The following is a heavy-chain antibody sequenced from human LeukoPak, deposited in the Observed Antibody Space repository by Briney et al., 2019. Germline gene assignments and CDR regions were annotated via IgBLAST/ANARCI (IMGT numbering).Heavy chain of an antibody. CDR1: GGSISSYY. V-gene: IGHV4-4*09. D-gene: IGHD3-22*01. J-gene: IGHJ3*02. CDR2: IYTSGST. CDR3: ARRDYYDSSGYSFAFDI. Sequence: SETLSLTCTVSGGSISSYYWSWIRQPPGKGLGWIGYIYTSGSTNYNPSLKSRVTISVDTSKNQFSLKLSSVTAADTAVYYCARRDYYDSSGYSFAFDIWGQGTMVTVSS.